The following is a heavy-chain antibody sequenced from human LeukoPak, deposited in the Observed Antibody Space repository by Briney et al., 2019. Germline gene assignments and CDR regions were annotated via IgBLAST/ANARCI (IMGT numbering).Heavy chain of an antibody. CDR3: ARGEGADSSGHYHWFDP. Sequence: GRSLRLSCAASGFTFSSYGMHWVRQAPGKGLEWVAVIWYDGSNKYYADSVKGRFTISRDNSKNTEYLQMNSLRAEDTAVYYCARGEGADSSGHYHWFDPWGQGTLVTASS. J-gene: IGHJ5*02. V-gene: IGHV3-33*01. D-gene: IGHD3-22*01. CDR2: IWYDGSNK. CDR1: GFTFSSYG.